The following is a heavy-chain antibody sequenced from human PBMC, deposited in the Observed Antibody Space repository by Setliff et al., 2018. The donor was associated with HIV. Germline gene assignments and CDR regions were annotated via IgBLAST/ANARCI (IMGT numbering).Heavy chain of an antibody. CDR2: ISAYNGNT. J-gene: IGHJ6*02. CDR1: GYTFTSYG. D-gene: IGHD6-19*01. V-gene: IGHV1-18*01. CDR3: ARGEGSGWDTVEENYYNLDV. Sequence: GASVKVSCKASGYTFTSYGISWVRQAPGQGLEWMGWISAYNGNTNYAQKFRGRVTMTRDTSTSTAYMELRSLKSDDTAVYYCARGEGSGWDTVEENYYNLDVWGPGTTVTVSS.